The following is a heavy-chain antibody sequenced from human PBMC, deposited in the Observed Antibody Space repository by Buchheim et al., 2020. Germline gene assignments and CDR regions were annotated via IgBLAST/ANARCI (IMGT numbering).Heavy chain of an antibody. CDR3: ARQGCSSTSCYDHYYYGMDV. CDR1: GFTFSSYA. CDR2: ISYDGSNK. D-gene: IGHD2-2*01. Sequence: QVQLVESGGGVVQPGRSLRLSCAASGFTFSSYAMHWVRQAPGKGLEWVAVISYDGSNKYYADSVKGRFTISRDNSKNTLYLQMNSLRAEVTAVYYCARQGCSSTSCYDHYYYGMDVWGQGTT. V-gene: IGHV3-30*04. J-gene: IGHJ6*02.